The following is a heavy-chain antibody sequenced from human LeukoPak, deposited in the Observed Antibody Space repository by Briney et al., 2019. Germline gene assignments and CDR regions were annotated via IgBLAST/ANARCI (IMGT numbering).Heavy chain of an antibody. CDR1: GFTFSSYW. CDR3: ARSSIAAAGRPFDY. CDR2: IKQDGSEK. V-gene: IGHV3-7*01. Sequence: GGSLRLSCAASGFTFSSYWMSWVRQAPGKGLEWVANIKQDGSEKYYVDSVKGRFTISRDNSKNTLYLQMGSLRAEDMAVYYCARSSIAAAGRPFDYWGQGTLVTVSS. D-gene: IGHD6-13*01. J-gene: IGHJ4*02.